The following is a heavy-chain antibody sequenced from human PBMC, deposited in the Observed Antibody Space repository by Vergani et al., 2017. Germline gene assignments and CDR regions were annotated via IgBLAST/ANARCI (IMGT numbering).Heavy chain of an antibody. CDR1: GGSISSGSYY. CDR2: IYTSGST. V-gene: IGHV4-61*02. CDR3: ARDGGTAHDY. J-gene: IGHJ4*02. Sequence: QVQLQESGPGLVKPSQTLSLTCTVSGGSISSGSYYWSWIRQPAGKGLEWIGRIYTSGSTNYNPSLKSRVTISVDTSKNQFSLKLSSVTAADTAVYYCARDGGTAHDYWGQGTLVTVSS. D-gene: IGHD2-21*02.